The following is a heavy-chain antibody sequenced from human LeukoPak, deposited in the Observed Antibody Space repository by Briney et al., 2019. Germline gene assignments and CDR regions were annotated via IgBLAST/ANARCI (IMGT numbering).Heavy chain of an antibody. J-gene: IGHJ4*02. V-gene: IGHV4-59*12. Sequence: SETLSLTCTVSGGSISSYYWSWIRQHPGKGLEWIGYIYYSGSTNYNPSLKSRVTISVDTSKNQFSLNLSSVTAADTAVYYCARGSIVVAGTFDYWGQGTLVTVSS. CDR1: GGSISSYY. D-gene: IGHD6-19*01. CDR3: ARGSIVVAGTFDY. CDR2: IYYSGST.